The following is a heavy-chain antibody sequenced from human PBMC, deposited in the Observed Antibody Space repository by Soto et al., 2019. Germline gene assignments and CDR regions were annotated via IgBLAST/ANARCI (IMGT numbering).Heavy chain of an antibody. D-gene: IGHD3-22*01. V-gene: IGHV1-69*13. CDR3: AHLNYYDSSGYYSGFDY. CDR1: GYTFSSYA. Sequence: ASVKVSCKASGYTFSSYAISWVRQAPGQGLEWMGGIIPIFGTANYAQKFQGRVTITADESTSTAYMELSSLRSEDTAVYYCAHLNYYDSSGYYSGFDYWGQGTLVTVSS. CDR2: IIPIFGTA. J-gene: IGHJ4*02.